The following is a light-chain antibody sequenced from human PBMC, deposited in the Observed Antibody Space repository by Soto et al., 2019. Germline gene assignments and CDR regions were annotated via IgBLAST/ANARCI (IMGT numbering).Light chain of an antibody. CDR2: DVS. J-gene: IGLJ2*01. CDR1: SSDVGSYNL. CDR3: CSYAGSYSVV. Sequence: QSALTQPRSVSGSPGQSVTISCTGTSSDVGSYNLVSWYQQHPGKAPKLMIYDVSRRPSGVPDRFSGSKSGNTASLTISGLQDEDEADYNCCSYAGSYSVVFGGGTQLTVL. V-gene: IGLV2-11*01.